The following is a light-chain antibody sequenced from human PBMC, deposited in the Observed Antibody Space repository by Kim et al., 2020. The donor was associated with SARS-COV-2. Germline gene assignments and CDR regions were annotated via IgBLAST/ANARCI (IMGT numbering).Light chain of an antibody. CDR1: VLPKRY. Sequence: SVSPGQTVTITCSGDVLPKRYARWFQQKPGQAPLLVITKDSQRPSGIPERFSGSSSGTTVTLTISGAQLEDEADYYCFSAPATSLVFGGGTQLTVL. CDR3: FSAPATSLV. CDR2: KDS. V-gene: IGLV3-27*01. J-gene: IGLJ3*02.